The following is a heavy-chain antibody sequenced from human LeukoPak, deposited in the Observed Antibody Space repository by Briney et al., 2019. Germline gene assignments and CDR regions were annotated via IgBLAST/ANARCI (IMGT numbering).Heavy chain of an antibody. CDR3: ARVRDLYRDY. D-gene: IGHD5-12*01. V-gene: IGHV3-21*01. J-gene: IGHJ4*02. CDR2: ISGDSTYT. CDR1: GFTFSSYT. Sequence: GGSLRLSCAASGFTFSSYTMNWVRQAPGKGLEWVSSISGDSTYTFYADSVMGRFTISRDNAKNSMYLHMSSLRAEDTAVYYCARVRDLYRDYWGQGILVTVSS.